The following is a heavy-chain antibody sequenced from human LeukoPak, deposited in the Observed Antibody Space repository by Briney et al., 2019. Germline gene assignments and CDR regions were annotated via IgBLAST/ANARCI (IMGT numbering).Heavy chain of an antibody. V-gene: IGHV1-69*13. CDR3: AKGEKTRPFGGVIDY. Sequence: SVKVSFKASGGTFSSYAISWVRQAPGQGLEWMGGIIPIFGTANYAQKFQGRVTITADESTSTAYMELSSLRSEDTAVYYCAKGEKTRPFGGVIDYWGQGTLVTVSS. CDR1: GGTFSSYA. J-gene: IGHJ4*02. CDR2: IIPIFGTA. D-gene: IGHD3-16*02.